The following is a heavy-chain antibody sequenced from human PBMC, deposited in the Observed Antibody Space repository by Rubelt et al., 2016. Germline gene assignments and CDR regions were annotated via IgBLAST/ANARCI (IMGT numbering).Heavy chain of an antibody. J-gene: IGHJ4*02. CDR2: IKGDGSEK. V-gene: IGHV3-7*01. CDR3: ARNTPMIPGDYFDY. CDR1: GLTFNTDW. Sequence: EVQLVESGGGLVPPGESLRLSCAVSGLTFNTDWMSWVRQAPGKGLEWLASIKGDGSEKSYVDSVKGRFTISSDSARKSLYLQMNRLRAEDTAVYYCARNTPMIPGDYFDYWGQGTLVAVSS. D-gene: IGHD3-22*01.